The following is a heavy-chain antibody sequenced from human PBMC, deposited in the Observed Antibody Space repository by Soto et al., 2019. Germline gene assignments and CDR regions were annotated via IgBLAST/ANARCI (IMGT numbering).Heavy chain of an antibody. D-gene: IGHD6-19*01. CDR1: GFAVSSKD. J-gene: IGHJ4*02. CDR3: VQTTGWPGFDF. CDR2: IYGGDTT. Sequence: EVQLVESGGGLIQPGGSLRLSCAASGFAVSSKDMTWVRQAPGKGLEWVSVIYGGDTTYYADSVKGRFTISRDTSKNTLYLQMNSLRAEDTAVYYCVQTTGWPGFDFWGQGTLVTVSS. V-gene: IGHV3-53*01.